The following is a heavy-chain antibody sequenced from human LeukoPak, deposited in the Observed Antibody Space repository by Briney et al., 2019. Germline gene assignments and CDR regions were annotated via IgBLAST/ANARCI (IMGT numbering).Heavy chain of an antibody. CDR3: ARAGFRRYFDPYYFDY. CDR2: IYYSGST. CDR1: GGSISSYY. Sequence: SETLSLTCTVSGGSISSYYWSWIRQPPGKGLEWLGYIYYSGSTNYNPSLKSRVTISVDTSKKQFSLKLSSVTAADTGVYYCARAGFRRYFDPYYFDYWGQGTLVTVSS. V-gene: IGHV4-59*01. D-gene: IGHD3-9*01. J-gene: IGHJ4*02.